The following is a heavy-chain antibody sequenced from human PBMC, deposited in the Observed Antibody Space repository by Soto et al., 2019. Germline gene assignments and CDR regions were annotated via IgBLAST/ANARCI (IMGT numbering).Heavy chain of an antibody. CDR3: ARSQDRRGRTTVIY. Sequence: PGGSLRLSCAVSGFTFDGNAIHWVRQAPEKGLEWVSGINWKNDIGYADSEKRLFNIPRENAENSLSLKMNSLRREDAGVYYCARSQDRRGRTTVIYWGQGSQGHGSS. J-gene: IGHJ4*02. D-gene: IGHD3-16*01. CDR1: GFTFDGNA. V-gene: IGHV3-9*01. CDR2: INWKNDI.